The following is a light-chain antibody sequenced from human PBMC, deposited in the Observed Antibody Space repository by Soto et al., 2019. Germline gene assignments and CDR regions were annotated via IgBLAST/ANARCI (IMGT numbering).Light chain of an antibody. J-gene: IGKJ2*01. V-gene: IGKV1-33*01. Sequence: DIQMTQSPSSLSASVGDRVTITCQASQDISNYLKWYQQKPGKAPKLLIYDASNLDTGVLSRFTGSGSGTDFTFTISSLQAEDIATYYCQQYDNLPYTFGQGTKLEIK. CDR1: QDISNY. CDR3: QQYDNLPYT. CDR2: DAS.